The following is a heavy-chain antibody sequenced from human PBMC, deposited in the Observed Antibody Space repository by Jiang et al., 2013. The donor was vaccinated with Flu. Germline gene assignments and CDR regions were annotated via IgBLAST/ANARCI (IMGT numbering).Heavy chain of an antibody. V-gene: IGHV6-1*01. D-gene: IGHD6-13*01. CDR3: ARRSWTDWYFDL. Sequence: SVSSNSAAWNWIRQSPSRGLEWLGRTYYRSKWYNDYAVSVKSRITINPDTSKNQFSLQLNSVTPEDTAVYYCARRSWTDWYFDLWGRGTLVTVSS. J-gene: IGHJ2*01. CDR2: TYYRSKWYN. CDR1: SVSSNSAA.